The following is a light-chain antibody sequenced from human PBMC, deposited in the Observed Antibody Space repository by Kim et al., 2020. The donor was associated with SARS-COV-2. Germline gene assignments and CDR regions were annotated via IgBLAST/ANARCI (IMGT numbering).Light chain of an antibody. V-gene: IGLV7-43*01. Sequence: GTVTLTRAPCTGAAIRGYYPRWSQQKPGQAPRALIYDTRNKPSWTPARFTGSLLGGKAALTLSGVQPEDEAEYYCLLLHAAAQKCVFGGGTQLTVL. CDR2: DTR. CDR1: TGAAIRGYY. J-gene: IGLJ3*02. CDR3: LLLHAAAQKCV.